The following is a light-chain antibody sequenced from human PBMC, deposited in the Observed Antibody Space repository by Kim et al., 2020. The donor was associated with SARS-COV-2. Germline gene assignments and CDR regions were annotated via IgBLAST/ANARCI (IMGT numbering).Light chain of an antibody. V-gene: IGKV1-39*01. CDR3: QRSYSTPPT. Sequence: ASVGDRVTITCRASQSISSYLNWYQQKPGKAPKLLIYAASSLQSGVPSRFSRSGSGTDFTLTISSLQPEDFATYYCQRSYSTPPTFGQGTKVDIK. CDR1: QSISSY. CDR2: AAS. J-gene: IGKJ1*01.